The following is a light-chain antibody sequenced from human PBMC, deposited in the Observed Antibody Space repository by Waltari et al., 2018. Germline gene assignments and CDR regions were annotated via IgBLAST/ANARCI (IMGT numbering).Light chain of an antibody. CDR2: WAS. V-gene: IGKV4-1*01. Sequence: DIVMTQSPDSLAVSLGERATIACRSSQRVLNRDTKKSYLAWYQHKSGQTPKLLIYWASTRESGVPDRFSGSGSGTDFTLTITSLQAEDVAVYYCQQYYSTVTFGGGTKVEIK. CDR3: QQYYSTVT. CDR1: QRVLNRDTKKSY. J-gene: IGKJ4*01.